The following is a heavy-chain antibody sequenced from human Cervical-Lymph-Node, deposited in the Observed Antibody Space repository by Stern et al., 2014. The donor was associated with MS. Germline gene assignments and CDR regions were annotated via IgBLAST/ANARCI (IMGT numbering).Heavy chain of an antibody. Sequence: VQLLQSGAEVMQPGSSVKVSCKASGGTFSSYVITWVRQAPGQGLEWMGGIVPLRGSSDYAQKFRGRVTITADEPATTAYMEMRGLRSEDTAMYYCAKGTLTGVPTRGFLDIWGQGTMVTVSS. J-gene: IGHJ3*02. CDR3: AKGTLTGVPTRGFLDI. CDR1: GGTFSSYV. D-gene: IGHD1-20*01. V-gene: IGHV1-69*01. CDR2: IVPLRGSS.